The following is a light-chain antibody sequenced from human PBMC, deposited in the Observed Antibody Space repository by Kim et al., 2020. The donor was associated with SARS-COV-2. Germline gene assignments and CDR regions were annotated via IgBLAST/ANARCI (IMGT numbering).Light chain of an antibody. CDR2: SND. V-gene: IGLV1-44*01. CDR1: KSNLGSKV. Sequence: GQRGTISCSGSKSNLGSKVVNWYQQLPGTAPKLLIYSNDYRPSGVPDRFSGSKSGTSASLDISGLQSEDEADYYCAAWDDSLNGSVFGGGTQLTVL. J-gene: IGLJ3*02. CDR3: AAWDDSLNGSV.